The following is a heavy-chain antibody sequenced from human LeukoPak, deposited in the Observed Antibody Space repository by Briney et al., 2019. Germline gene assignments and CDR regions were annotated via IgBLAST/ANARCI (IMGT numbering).Heavy chain of an antibody. CDR1: GYTFTSYD. Sequence: ASVKVSCTASGYTFTSYDINWVRQATGQGLEWMGWMNPNSGNTGYAQKFQGRVTMTRNTSISTAYMELSSLRSEDTAVYYCARAPSQEDYCDHCWFDPWGQGTLVTVSS. CDR3: ARAPSQEDYCDHCWFDP. D-gene: IGHD4-17*01. V-gene: IGHV1-8*01. CDR2: MNPNSGNT. J-gene: IGHJ5*02.